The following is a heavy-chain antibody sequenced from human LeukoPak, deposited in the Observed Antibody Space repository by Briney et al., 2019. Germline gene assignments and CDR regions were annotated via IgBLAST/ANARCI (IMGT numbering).Heavy chain of an antibody. D-gene: IGHD3-22*01. V-gene: IGHV3-23*01. CDR3: AKDRGKATMIVVVT. J-gene: IGHJ5*02. CDR1: GFTFSSYA. Sequence: PGGSLRLSCAASGFTFSSYAMSWVRQAPGKGLEWVSAISGSGGSTYYADSVKGRFTISRDNSKNTLYLQMNSLRAEDTAVYHCAKDRGKATMIVVVTWGQGTLVTVSS. CDR2: ISGSGGST.